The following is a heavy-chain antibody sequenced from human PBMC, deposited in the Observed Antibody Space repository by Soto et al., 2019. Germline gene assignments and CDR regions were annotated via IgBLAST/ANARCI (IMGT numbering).Heavy chain of an antibody. V-gene: IGHV5-51*01. D-gene: IGHD2-15*01. J-gene: IGHJ3*02. CDR2: IYPGNSNI. CDR3: ARLGGNGGGTCYPLCAFDI. CDR1: GYSFSNYW. Sequence: PGESLKISCQGSGYSFSNYWIGWVRQTPGKGLEWLGIIYPGNSNIKASPSFQGQVTVSVDQSISTAYLQWRSLKASDTAIYYCARLGGNGGGTCYPLCAFDIWGQGTTVTVSS.